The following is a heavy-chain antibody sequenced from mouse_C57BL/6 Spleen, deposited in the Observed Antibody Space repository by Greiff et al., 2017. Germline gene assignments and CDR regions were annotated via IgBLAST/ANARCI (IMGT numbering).Heavy chain of an antibody. V-gene: IGHV1-15*01. D-gene: IGHD4-1*01. CDR2: IDPETGGT. J-gene: IGHJ2*01. Sequence: VQLQESGAELVRPGASVTLSCKASGYTFTDYEMHWVKQTPVHGLEWIGAIDPETGGTAYNQKFKGKAILTADKSSSTAYMELRSLPSEDSAVYYCTRNGLGYFDYWGQGTTLTVSS. CDR3: TRNGLGYFDY. CDR1: GYTFTDYE.